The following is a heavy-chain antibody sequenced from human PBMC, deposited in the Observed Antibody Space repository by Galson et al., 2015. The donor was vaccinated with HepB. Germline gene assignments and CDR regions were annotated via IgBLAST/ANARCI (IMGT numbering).Heavy chain of an antibody. J-gene: IGHJ4*02. CDR3: ASMCSSTSCHLYFDY. CDR2: ISSSSSYT. CDR1: GFTFSDYY. V-gene: IGHV3-11*06. D-gene: IGHD2-2*01. Sequence: SPRLSCAASGFTFSDYYMSWIRQAPGKGLEWVSYISSSSSYTNYADSVKGRFTISRDNAKNSLYLQMNSLRAEDTAVYYCASMCSSTSCHLYFDYWGQGTLVTVSS.